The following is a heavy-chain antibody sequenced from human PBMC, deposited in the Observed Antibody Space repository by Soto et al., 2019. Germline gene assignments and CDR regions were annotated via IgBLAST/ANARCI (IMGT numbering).Heavy chain of an antibody. J-gene: IGHJ6*02. Sequence: SETLSLTCTVSCGSISSSSYYWGWIRQPPGKGLEWIGSIYYSGSTYYNPSLKSRVTISVDTSKNQFSLKLSSVTAADTAVYYCARSGDYYGMDVWGQGTTVTVSS. D-gene: IGHD2-8*02. V-gene: IGHV4-39*01. CDR3: ARSGDYYGMDV. CDR2: IYYSGST. CDR1: CGSISSSSYY.